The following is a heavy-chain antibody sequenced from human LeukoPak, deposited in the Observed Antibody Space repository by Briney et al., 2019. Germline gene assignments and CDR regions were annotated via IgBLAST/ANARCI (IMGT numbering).Heavy chain of an antibody. CDR3: ARECNVNNWNDPEAAFDI. V-gene: IGHV4-4*07. CDR1: GGSISSYY. D-gene: IGHD1-1*01. Sequence: SETLSLTCTVSGGSISSYYWSWIRQPAGKGLEWIGRIYTSGSTNYNPSLKSRVTMSVDTSKNQFSLKLSSVTAADTAVYYCARECNVNNWNDPEAAFDIWGQGTMVTVSS. CDR2: IYTSGST. J-gene: IGHJ3*02.